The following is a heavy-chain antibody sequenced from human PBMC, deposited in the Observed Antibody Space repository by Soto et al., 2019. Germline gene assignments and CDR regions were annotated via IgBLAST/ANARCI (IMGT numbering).Heavy chain of an antibody. V-gene: IGHV3-23*01. CDR2: ISGSGGST. CDR1: GGSISSSSYY. D-gene: IGHD3-10*01. Sequence: ETLSLTCTVSGGSISSSSYYWGWVRQAPGKGLEWVSAISGSGGSTYYADSVKGRFTISRDNSKNTLYLQMNSLRAEDTAVYYCAKDQDRITMVRGVIITFESDYWGQGTLVTVSS. CDR3: AKDQDRITMVRGVIITFESDY. J-gene: IGHJ4*02.